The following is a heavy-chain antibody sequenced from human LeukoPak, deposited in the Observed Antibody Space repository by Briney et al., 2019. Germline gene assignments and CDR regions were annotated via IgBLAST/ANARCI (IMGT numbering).Heavy chain of an antibody. Sequence: GGSLRLSCAASGFTFDDYAMHWVRQAPGKGLEWVSGISWNSGSIGYADSVKGRFTISRDSSKNTLSLQMNSLRAEDTAIYYCAKGYYDRGGFYFDYWGQGTLVTVSS. CDR2: ISWNSGSI. V-gene: IGHV3-9*01. D-gene: IGHD3-22*01. J-gene: IGHJ4*02. CDR3: AKGYYDRGGFYFDY. CDR1: GFTFDDYA.